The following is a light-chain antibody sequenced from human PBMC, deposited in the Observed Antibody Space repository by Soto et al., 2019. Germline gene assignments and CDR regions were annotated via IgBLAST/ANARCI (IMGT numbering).Light chain of an antibody. CDR1: QSVGRRF. Sequence: EIAWTESPGTLSLSQGERTALSCPASQSVGRRFLACYQQKPGQAPRLLIYGASSRATGIPERFSGSGSGRDCSLTLSRLETEDFAVEYCQQYGGSPFTLGPGTKVDI. J-gene: IGKJ3*01. CDR2: GAS. CDR3: QQYGGSPFT. V-gene: IGKV3-20*01.